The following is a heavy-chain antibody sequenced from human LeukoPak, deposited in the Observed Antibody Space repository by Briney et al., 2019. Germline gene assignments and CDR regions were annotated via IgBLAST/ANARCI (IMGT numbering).Heavy chain of an antibody. CDR2: IYHSGST. CDR1: GGSISSSNW. CDR3: ARDARYGSGSYYDY. V-gene: IGHV4-4*02. J-gene: IGHJ4*02. D-gene: IGHD3-10*01. Sequence: SETLSLTCAVSGGSISSSNWWSWVRQPPGKGLEWIGEIYHSGSTNYNPSPKSRVTISVDKSKNQFSLKLSSVTAADTAVYYCARDARYGSGSYYDYWGQGTLVTVSS.